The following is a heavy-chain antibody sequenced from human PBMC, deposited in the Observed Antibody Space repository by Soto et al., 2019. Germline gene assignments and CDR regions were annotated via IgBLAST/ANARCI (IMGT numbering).Heavy chain of an antibody. CDR2: INPSGGST. CDR3: SRSTGNGGRVFDY. CDR1: GYRFSSYY. Sequence: CQTAGYRFSSYYMRWRIKENEQGLDWMGIINPSGGSTSYAQKFQGRVTMTRDTSTSTVYMGVSILRSEDTAVYCCSRSTGNGGRVFDYRGQRPLVTVSS. V-gene: IGHV1-46*01. D-gene: IGHD2-8*02. J-gene: IGHJ4*02.